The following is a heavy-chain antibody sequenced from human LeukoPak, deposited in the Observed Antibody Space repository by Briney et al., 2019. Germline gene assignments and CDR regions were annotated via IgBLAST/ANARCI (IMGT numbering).Heavy chain of an antibody. V-gene: IGHV3-21*01. CDR2: ISSSSSYI. CDR1: GFTFSSYS. D-gene: IGHD3-9*01. CDR3: ARKSYDILTGYSYYYGMDV. Sequence: GGSLRLSCAASGFTFSSYSMNWVRQAPGKGLEWVSSISSSSSYIYYADSVKGRFTISRDNAKNSLYLQTNSLRAEDTAVYYCARKSYDILTGYSYYYGMDVWGQGTTVTVSS. J-gene: IGHJ6*02.